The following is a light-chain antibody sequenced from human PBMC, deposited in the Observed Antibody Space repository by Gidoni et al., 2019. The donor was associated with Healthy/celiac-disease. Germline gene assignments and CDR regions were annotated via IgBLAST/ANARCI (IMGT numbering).Light chain of an antibody. CDR2: GAS. CDR3: QQYNNWPPYT. Sequence: EIVMTQSPATLSVSPGERATLPCSASQSVSSNLAWYQQKPGQAPRLLIYGASTRATGIPARFSGGGSGTEFTLTISSLQSEDFAVYYCQQYNNWPPYTFGQGTKLEIK. J-gene: IGKJ2*01. V-gene: IGKV3-15*01. CDR1: QSVSSN.